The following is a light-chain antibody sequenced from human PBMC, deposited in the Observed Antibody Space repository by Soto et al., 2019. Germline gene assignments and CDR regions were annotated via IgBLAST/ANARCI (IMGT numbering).Light chain of an antibody. CDR1: QSITKY. CDR3: QQSASAPRT. CDR2: GAS. Sequence: DIQMTQFPSSLSASVGDRVTITCRASQSITKYLNWYQQKPGKAPRLLICGASSLQSGVPSRFSGSGSGTDFTLTINSLQPEDFATYYSQQSASAPRTFGQGTKVEIK. V-gene: IGKV1-39*01. J-gene: IGKJ1*01.